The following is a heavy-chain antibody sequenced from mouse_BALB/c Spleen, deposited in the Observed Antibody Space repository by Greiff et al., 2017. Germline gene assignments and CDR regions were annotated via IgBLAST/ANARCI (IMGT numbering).Heavy chain of an antibody. V-gene: IGHV1-87*01. D-gene: IGHD1-1*01. CDR2: IYPGDGDT. Sequence: VKLQQSGAELARPGASVKLSCKASGYTFTSYWMQWVKQRPGQGLEWIGAIYPGDGDTRYTQKFKGKATLTADKSSSTAYMQLSSLASEDSAVYYCARTEFITTVAPDVWGAGTTVTVSS. J-gene: IGHJ1*01. CDR3: ARTEFITTVAPDV. CDR1: GYTFTSYW.